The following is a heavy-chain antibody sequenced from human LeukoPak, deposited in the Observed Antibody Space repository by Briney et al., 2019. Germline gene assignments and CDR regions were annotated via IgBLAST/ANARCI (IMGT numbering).Heavy chain of an antibody. CDR1: GYTFTGYY. CDR3: ARDLRYCSSTSCRYYGMDV. CDR2: INPNSGGT. V-gene: IGHV1-2*06. Sequence: ASVKVSCKASGYTFTGYYMHWVRQAPGQGLEWMGRINPNSGGTNYAQKFQGRVTMTRDTSISTAYMELSRLRSDDTAVYYCARDLRYCSSTSCRYYGMDVWGQGTTVTVSS. D-gene: IGHD2-2*01. J-gene: IGHJ6*02.